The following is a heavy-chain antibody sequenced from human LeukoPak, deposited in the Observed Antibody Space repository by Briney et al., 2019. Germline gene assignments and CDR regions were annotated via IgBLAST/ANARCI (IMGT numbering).Heavy chain of an antibody. Sequence: GGCLRLSCAASGFTFSSYGMHWVRQAPGKGLEWVAVIWYDGSNKYYADSVKGRFTISRDNSKNTLYLQMNSLRAEDTAVYYCARDGYYYGSGSYYPDYWGQGTLVTVSS. CDR3: ARDGYYYGSGSYYPDY. J-gene: IGHJ4*02. V-gene: IGHV3-30*19. D-gene: IGHD3-10*01. CDR2: IWYDGSNK. CDR1: GFTFSSYG.